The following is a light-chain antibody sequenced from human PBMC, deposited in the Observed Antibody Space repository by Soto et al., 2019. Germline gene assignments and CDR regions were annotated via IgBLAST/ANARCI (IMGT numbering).Light chain of an antibody. Sequence: EIVLTQSPGTLSLSPGERATLSCRASQSVSSSYLAWYQQRPGQAPRLLIYGAFSRATGIPDRFSGSGSGTDFTLTISRLEPEDFAVYYCQHYGSSLTFGPGTKVDIK. V-gene: IGKV3-20*01. J-gene: IGKJ3*01. CDR3: QHYGSSLT. CDR1: QSVSSSY. CDR2: GAF.